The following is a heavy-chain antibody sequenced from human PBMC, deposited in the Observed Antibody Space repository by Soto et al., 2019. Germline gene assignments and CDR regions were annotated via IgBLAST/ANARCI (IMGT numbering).Heavy chain of an antibody. Sequence: GESPKIPCKGSGYSFTSYWISWVRQMPGKGLEWMGRIDPSDSYTNYSPSFQGHVTISADKSISTAYLQWSSLKALDTAMYYCARPDYGYGMDVWGQGTTVTVSS. CDR2: IDPSDSYT. CDR3: ARPDYGYGMDV. CDR1: GYSFTSYW. V-gene: IGHV5-10-1*01. J-gene: IGHJ6*02.